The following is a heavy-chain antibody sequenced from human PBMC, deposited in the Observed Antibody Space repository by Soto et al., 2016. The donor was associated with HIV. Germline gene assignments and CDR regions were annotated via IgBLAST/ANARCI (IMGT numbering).Heavy chain of an antibody. CDR1: GYSFTSYG. CDR3: ARVGGMATILPFDY. Sequence: QVQLVQSGAEVKKPGASVKVSCKTSGYSFTSYGLSWVRQAPGQGLEWMGWISAYDGEPNYVQRLQGRVTMTTDRSTRTAYMELRNLRSDDTAVYYCARVGGMATILPFDYWGQGTLVTVSS. D-gene: IGHD5-12*01. J-gene: IGHJ4*02. V-gene: IGHV1-18*01. CDR2: ISAYDGEP.